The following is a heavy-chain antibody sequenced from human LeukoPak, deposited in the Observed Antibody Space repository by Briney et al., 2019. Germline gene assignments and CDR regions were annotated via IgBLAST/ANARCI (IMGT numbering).Heavy chain of an antibody. D-gene: IGHD3-22*01. CDR3: ARDHNYYDSSGLETDDY. V-gene: IGHV1-69*13. J-gene: IGHJ4*02. Sequence: GASVKVSCKASGGTFSSYAISWVRQAPGQGLEWMGGIIPIFGTANYAQKFQGRVTITADESTSTAYMELSSLRSEDTAVYYCARDHNYYDSSGLETDDYWGQGTLFTVSS. CDR1: GGTFSSYA. CDR2: IIPIFGTA.